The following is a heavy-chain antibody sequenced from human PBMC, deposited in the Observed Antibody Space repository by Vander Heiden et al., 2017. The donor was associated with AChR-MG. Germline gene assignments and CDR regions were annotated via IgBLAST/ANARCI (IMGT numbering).Heavy chain of an antibody. Sequence: QVQPVESGGGGVQPGRSQRLSCVAHGFHFSSYAMHWGRQAPGKGLEWVAVISYDGSNKYYADSVKGRFTISRDNSKNTLYLQMNSLRAEDTAVYYCARDPIAEYSSSDPFDYWGQGTLVTVSS. CDR3: ARDPIAEYSSSDPFDY. J-gene: IGHJ4*02. V-gene: IGHV3-30-3*01. CDR1: GFHFSSYA. D-gene: IGHD6-6*01. CDR2: ISYDGSNK.